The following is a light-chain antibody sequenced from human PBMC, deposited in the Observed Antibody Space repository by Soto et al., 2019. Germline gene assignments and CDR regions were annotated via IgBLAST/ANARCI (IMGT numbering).Light chain of an antibody. V-gene: IGLV2-23*02. CDR1: SSDVGSYNL. CDR2: DVS. CDR3: CSYADNSRV. J-gene: IGLJ3*02. Sequence: QSALTQPASVSGSPGQSITISCTGTSSDVGSYNLVSWYQQHPGKAPKLIIYDVSKRPSGVSNRFSGSKSGNTASLTISGLQSEDDADYYCCSYADNSRVFGGGTKLTVL.